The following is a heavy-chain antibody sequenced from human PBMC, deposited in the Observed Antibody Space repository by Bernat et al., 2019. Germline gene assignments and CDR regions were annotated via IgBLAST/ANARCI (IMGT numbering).Heavy chain of an antibody. CDR3: ISRRYCGGDCYFDY. J-gene: IGHJ4*02. V-gene: IGHV3-73*01. CDR1: GFTFSASA. D-gene: IGHD2-21*01. Sequence: EVQLGEEGGGGVQPGGSLNLSWEASGFTFSASAMHWVRQASGRGLEWVGRIRSKGNSYATTYAASVQGRFTISRDDLKDTAYLQMNSLKTEDTAVYDCISRRYCGGDCYFDYWGQGTLVTVSS. CDR2: IRSKGNSYAT.